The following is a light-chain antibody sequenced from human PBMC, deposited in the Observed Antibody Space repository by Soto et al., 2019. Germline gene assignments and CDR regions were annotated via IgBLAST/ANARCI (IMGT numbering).Light chain of an antibody. V-gene: IGLV2-8*01. Sequence: QSALTQPPSASGSPGQSVTISCTGTISDVGGYNSVSWYQHHPGKAPKLMIYEVSKRPSGVPDRFSGSKSANTASLTVSGLQAEDEADYYCSSYAGSSNYVFGTGTKVTVL. CDR2: EVS. CDR1: ISDVGGYNS. CDR3: SSYAGSSNYV. J-gene: IGLJ1*01.